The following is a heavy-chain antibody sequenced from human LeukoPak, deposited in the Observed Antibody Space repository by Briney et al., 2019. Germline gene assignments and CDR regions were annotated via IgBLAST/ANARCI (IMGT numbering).Heavy chain of an antibody. J-gene: IGHJ5*02. Sequence: PSQTLSLTCTVSGGSISSGDYYWSWIRQPPGKGLEWIGYIYYSGSTYYNSSLKSRVTISVDTSKNQFSLKLSSVTAADTAVYYCARPYCSSTNCLPGSWGQGTLVTVSS. CDR1: GGSISSGDYY. D-gene: IGHD2-2*01. CDR3: ARPYCSSTNCLPGS. V-gene: IGHV4-30-4*08. CDR2: IYYSGST.